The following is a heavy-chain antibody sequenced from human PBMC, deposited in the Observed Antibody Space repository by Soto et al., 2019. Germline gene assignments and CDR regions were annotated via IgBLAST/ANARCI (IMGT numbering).Heavy chain of an antibody. CDR3: ARDNSDIVVVPAATHYYYYYMDV. V-gene: IGHV1-69*08. CDR2: IIPILGIA. J-gene: IGHJ6*03. D-gene: IGHD2-2*01. Sequence: QVQLVQSGAEVKKPGSSVKVSCKASGGTFSSYTISWVRQAPGQGLEWMGRIIPILGIANYAQKFQGRVTINADKYTRTAYMELNSLRSEDTAVYYCARDNSDIVVVPAATHYYYYYMDVWGKGTTVTVSS. CDR1: GGTFSSYT.